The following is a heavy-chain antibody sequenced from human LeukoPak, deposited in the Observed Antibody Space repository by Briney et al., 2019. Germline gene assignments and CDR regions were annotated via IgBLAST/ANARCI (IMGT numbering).Heavy chain of an antibody. Sequence: ASVKVSCKVSGYTLTELSMHWVRQAPGKGLEWMGGFDPEDGETIYAQKFQGRVTMTEDTSTDTAYMELSSLRSEDTAVYYCATALTTVTTGALDVWGKGTTVTVSS. J-gene: IGHJ6*04. CDR3: ATALTTVTTGALDV. V-gene: IGHV1-24*01. D-gene: IGHD4-17*01. CDR2: FDPEDGET. CDR1: GYTLTELS.